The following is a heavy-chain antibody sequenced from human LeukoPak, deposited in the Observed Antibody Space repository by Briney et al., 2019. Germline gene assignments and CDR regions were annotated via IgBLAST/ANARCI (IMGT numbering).Heavy chain of an antibody. CDR2: ISGSGGST. V-gene: IGHV3-23*01. CDR1: GFTFSSYA. D-gene: IGHD3-3*01. J-gene: IGHJ5*02. CDR3: ARPKSQGFTLFGVLIESFDP. Sequence: PGGSLRLSCAASGFTFSSYAMSWVRQALGKGLEWVSAISGSGGSTYYADSVKGRFTISRDNSKNTLYLQMNSLRAEDTAVYYCARPKSQGFTLFGVLIESFDPWGQGTLVTVSS.